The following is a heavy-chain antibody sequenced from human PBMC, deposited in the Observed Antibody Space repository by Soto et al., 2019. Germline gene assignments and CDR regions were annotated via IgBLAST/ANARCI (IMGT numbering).Heavy chain of an antibody. CDR2: IYPDDSDT. CDR3: ARPEGRYFYDARGYYSH. V-gene: IGHV5-51*01. CDR1: GYQFATHW. J-gene: IGHJ4*02. Sequence: GESLKISCMTYGYQFATHWIAWVRQMPGKGLEWMGAIYPDDSDTRYSPSLQGQVTFSVDKSTDTVYLQWGSLKASDTAVYYCARPEGRYFYDARGYYSHWGQGTLVTVSS. D-gene: IGHD3-10*01.